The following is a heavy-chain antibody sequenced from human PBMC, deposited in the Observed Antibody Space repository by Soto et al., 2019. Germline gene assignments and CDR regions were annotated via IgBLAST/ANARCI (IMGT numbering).Heavy chain of an antibody. D-gene: IGHD5-18*01. CDR2: INHSGST. CDR1: GGSFSCYY. CDR3: RAHAIHKYFDW. J-gene: IGHJ4*02. V-gene: IGHV4-34*01. Sequence: SETLSLTCAVYGGSFSCYYWIWIRQPPGKGLEWIGEINHSGSTNYNPSLKSRVTISVDTSKNQFSLKLSSVTAADTAVYYCRAHAIHKYFDWWGQGTLVTVSS.